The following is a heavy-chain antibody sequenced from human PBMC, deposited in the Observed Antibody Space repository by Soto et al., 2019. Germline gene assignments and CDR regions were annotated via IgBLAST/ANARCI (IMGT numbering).Heavy chain of an antibody. Sequence: SETLSLTCTVSGGSISSSSYYWGWIRQPPGKGLEWIGSIYYSGSTYYNPSLKSRVTISVDKSKNQFSLKLSSVTAADTAVYYCARGYSGYANAFDIWGQGTMVTVSS. CDR2: IYYSGST. CDR3: ARGYSGYANAFDI. CDR1: GGSISSSSYY. D-gene: IGHD5-12*01. V-gene: IGHV4-39*07. J-gene: IGHJ3*02.